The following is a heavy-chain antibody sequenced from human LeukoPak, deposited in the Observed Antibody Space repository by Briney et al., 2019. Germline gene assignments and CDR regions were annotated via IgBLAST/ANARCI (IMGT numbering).Heavy chain of an antibody. CDR1: GFTFSSYS. V-gene: IGHV3-48*04. CDR2: ISSSSSTI. Sequence: GGSLRLPCAASGFTFSSYSMNWVRQAPGKGLEWISYISSSSSTIYYADSVKGRFTISRDNAKNSLYLQMNSLRGEDTAVFYCARESLIGDPYLDYWGQGTLVTVSS. D-gene: IGHD7-27*01. CDR3: ARESLIGDPYLDY. J-gene: IGHJ4*02.